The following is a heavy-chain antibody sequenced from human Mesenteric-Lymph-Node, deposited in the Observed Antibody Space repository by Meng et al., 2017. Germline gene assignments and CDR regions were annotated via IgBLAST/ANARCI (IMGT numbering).Heavy chain of an antibody. D-gene: IGHD3-22*01. CDR3: ARDLRSHYYDSSGYLEDD. J-gene: IGHJ4*02. Sequence: GESLKISCAASGFTFSSYSMNWVRQAPGKGLEWVSSISSSSSYIYYADSVKGRFTISRDNAKNSLYLQMNSLRAEDTAVYYCARDLRSHYYDSSGYLEDDWGQGTLVTVSS. CDR1: GFTFSSYS. CDR2: ISSSSSYI. V-gene: IGHV3-21*01.